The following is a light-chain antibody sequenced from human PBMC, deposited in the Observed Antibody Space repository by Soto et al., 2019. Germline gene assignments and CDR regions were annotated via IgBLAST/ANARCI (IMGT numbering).Light chain of an antibody. J-gene: IGKJ5*01. CDR3: QPYGSSPE. V-gene: IGKV3-20*01. Sequence: EIGVTQYPGALSWSHGERATLSCRASQSVSSSYLAWYQQKPGQAPRLLIYGASSRATGIPDRFSGSGSGTDFTLTISRLEPEDFAVYYCQPYGSSPEFGQVALIAI. CDR2: GAS. CDR1: QSVSSSY.